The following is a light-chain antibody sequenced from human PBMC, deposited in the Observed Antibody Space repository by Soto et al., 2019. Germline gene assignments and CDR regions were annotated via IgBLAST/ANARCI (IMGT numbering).Light chain of an antibody. CDR2: AAS. CDR1: QGISSY. Sequence: DIQLTQSPSFLSASVGDRVTITCRASQGISSYLAWYQQKPGKAPKLLIYAASTLQSGVPSRFSGSGSGTEFTLTISSLQPEDFATYYCQQYGRSPGLFTFGPGTKVDIK. CDR3: QQYGRSPGLFT. J-gene: IGKJ3*01. V-gene: IGKV1-9*01.